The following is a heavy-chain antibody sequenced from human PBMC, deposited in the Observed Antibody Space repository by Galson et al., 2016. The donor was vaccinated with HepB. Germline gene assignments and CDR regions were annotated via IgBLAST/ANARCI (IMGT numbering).Heavy chain of an antibody. CDR3: ARDSPGNSFFDY. J-gene: IGHJ4*02. V-gene: IGHV6-1*01. Sequence: ISGDSVSSYTGVWNWIRQSPSRGLEWLGRTYYRSQWYYHYAESVKGRITIYPDTSRNHFSLRLTSVTPEDTAVYYCARDSPGNSFFDYWSQGTLVTVSS. D-gene: IGHD4-23*01. CDR2: TYYRSQWYY. CDR1: GDSVSSYTGV.